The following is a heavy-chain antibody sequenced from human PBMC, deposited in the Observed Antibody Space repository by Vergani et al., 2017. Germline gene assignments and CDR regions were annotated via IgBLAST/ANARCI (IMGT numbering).Heavy chain of an antibody. J-gene: IGHJ4*02. CDR3: AKVGLVHRGDYGRFDY. D-gene: IGHD4-17*01. V-gene: IGHV3-23*01. CDR2: ISGSGGST. CDR1: GLTFSSYA. Sequence: EVQLLESGGGLVQPGGSLRLSCAASGLTFSSYAMSWVRQAPGKGLEWVSAISGSGGSTYYADSVKGRFTISRDNSKNTLYLQMNSLRAEDTAVYYCAKVGLVHRGDYGRFDYWGQGTLVTVSS.